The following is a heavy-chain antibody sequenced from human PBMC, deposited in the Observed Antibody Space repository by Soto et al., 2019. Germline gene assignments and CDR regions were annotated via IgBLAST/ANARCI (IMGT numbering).Heavy chain of an antibody. CDR2: ISYDGSNK. Sequence: PGGSLRLSCATSGFTFSSYAMHWVRQAPGKGLEWVAVISYDGSNKYYADSVKGRFTISRDNSKNTLYLQMNSLRAEDTAVYYCARDYYDSSGYPPQLPWFDPWGQGTLVTVSS. CDR3: ARDYYDSSGYPPQLPWFDP. V-gene: IGHV3-30-3*01. CDR1: GFTFSSYA. D-gene: IGHD3-22*01. J-gene: IGHJ5*02.